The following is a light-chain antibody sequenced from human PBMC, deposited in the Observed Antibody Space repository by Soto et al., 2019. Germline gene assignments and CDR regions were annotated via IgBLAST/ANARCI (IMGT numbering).Light chain of an antibody. V-gene: IGKV4-1*01. Sequence: DIVMTQSPDSLAVSLGERATINCKSSQSVLYSSNNKNYLAWYQQKPGQPPKLLIYWASTRESGVPDRFSGSGSGTDFTLTISILQAEDVAVYYCQQYYSMYTFGQGTKLEIK. CDR2: WAS. CDR1: QSVLYSSNNKNY. J-gene: IGKJ2*01. CDR3: QQYYSMYT.